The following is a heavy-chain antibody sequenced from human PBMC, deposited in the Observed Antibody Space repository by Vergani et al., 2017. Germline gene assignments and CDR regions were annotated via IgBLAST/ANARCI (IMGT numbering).Heavy chain of an antibody. D-gene: IGHD5-18*01. V-gene: IGHV3-48*04. CDR1: GFTFSSYS. Sequence: EVQLVESGGGLVQPGGSLRLSCAASGFTFSSYSMNWVRQAPGKGLEWVSYISSSSSTIYYADSVKGRFTISRDNAKNSLYLQMNCLRAEDTAVYYCARNLGYVSSRSLKYYYYMDVWGKGTTVTVSS. CDR3: ARNLGYVSSRSLKYYYYMDV. CDR2: ISSSSSTI. J-gene: IGHJ6*03.